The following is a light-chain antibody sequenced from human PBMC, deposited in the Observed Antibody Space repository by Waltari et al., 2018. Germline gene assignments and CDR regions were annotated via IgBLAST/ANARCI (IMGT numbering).Light chain of an antibody. CDR2: WAS. Sequence: DIVMTQSPDSLAVSLGERATINGKSSQSLLYYSNNKNYLAWYQHKAGHPPKLLIYWASTRESGVPDRFSGSGSGTDFTLTISSLQAEDVAVYYCQQYYSTPPVTFGQGTKLEIK. V-gene: IGKV4-1*01. J-gene: IGKJ2*01. CDR1: QSLLYYSNNKNY. CDR3: QQYYSTPPVT.